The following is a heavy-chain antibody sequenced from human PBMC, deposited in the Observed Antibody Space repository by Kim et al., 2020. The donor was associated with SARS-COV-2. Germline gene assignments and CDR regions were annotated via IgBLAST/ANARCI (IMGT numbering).Heavy chain of an antibody. Sequence: SETLSLTCAVSGGSISSSNWWSWVRQPPGKGLEWIGEIYHSGSTNYNPSLKSRVTISVDKSKNQFSLKLSSVTAADTAVYYCARGSGIMVYEGYYGMDVWGQGTTVTVSS. CDR2: IYHSGST. V-gene: IGHV4-4*02. CDR1: GGSISSSNW. CDR3: ARGSGIMVYEGYYGMDV. J-gene: IGHJ6*02. D-gene: IGHD2-8*01.